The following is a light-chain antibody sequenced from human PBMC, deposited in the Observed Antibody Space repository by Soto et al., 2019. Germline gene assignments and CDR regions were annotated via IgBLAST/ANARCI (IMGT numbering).Light chain of an antibody. Sequence: EILIKQSPATLSVYPGERATLSCRASQSISNNLAWYHHKPGQAPRLLIYDAFTRATGIPTRFSGSGSGTEFTLTISSQQSEDLAVDYCEQYNSCPETFGQGYKVDI. V-gene: IGKV3-15*01. J-gene: IGKJ1*01. CDR2: DAF. CDR1: QSISNN. CDR3: EQYNSCPET.